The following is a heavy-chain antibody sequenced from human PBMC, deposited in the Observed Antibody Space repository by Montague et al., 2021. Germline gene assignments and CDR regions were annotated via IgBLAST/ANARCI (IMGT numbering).Heavy chain of an antibody. D-gene: IGHD3-10*01. CDR1: GFPFSSYW. Sequence: SLRLPCAASGFPFSSYWMHWVRQAPGKGLVWVSRISTDGSSTTYADSVKGRFTTSRDNAKNMLYLQMNSLRAEDTAVYYCTFYKFRETPRGFDYWGQGTLVTVSA. J-gene: IGHJ4*02. CDR2: ISTDGSST. V-gene: IGHV3-74*01. CDR3: TFYKFRETPRGFDY.